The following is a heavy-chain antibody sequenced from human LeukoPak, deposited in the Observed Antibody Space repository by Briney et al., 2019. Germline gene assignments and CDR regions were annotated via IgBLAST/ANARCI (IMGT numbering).Heavy chain of an antibody. J-gene: IGHJ4*02. CDR2: ISWNSGSI. V-gene: IGHV3-9*01. D-gene: IGHD5-12*01. Sequence: PGRSLRLSCAASGFTFDDYAMHWVRQAPGKGLEWVSGISWNSGSIGYADSVKGRFTISRDNAKNSLYLQINSLRAEDTAVYYCARVGLDRRGYSGYEAFDYWGQGTLVTVSS. CDR3: ARVGLDRRGYSGYEAFDY. CDR1: GFTFDDYA.